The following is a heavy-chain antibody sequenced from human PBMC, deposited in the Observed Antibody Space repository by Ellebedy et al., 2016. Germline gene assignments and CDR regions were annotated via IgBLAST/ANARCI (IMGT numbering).Heavy chain of an antibody. CDR2: NSHIGIN. V-gene: IGHV4-59*08. J-gene: IGHJ3*01. CDR1: GGSISSYY. Sequence: SETLSLTCTVSGGSISSYYWSWIRQTPGKGLEWIGANSHIGINNDNPSLKSRVSISVESSKNQISLNLRSVTAADSGVYYCARHLGTPGPWDPFDLWGQGTMVTVSS. CDR3: ARHLGTPGPWDPFDL. D-gene: IGHD7-27*01.